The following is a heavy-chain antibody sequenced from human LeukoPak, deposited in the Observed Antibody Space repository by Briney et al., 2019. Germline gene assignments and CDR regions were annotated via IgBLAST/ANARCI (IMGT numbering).Heavy chain of an antibody. J-gene: IGHJ4*02. V-gene: IGHV3-7*03. Sequence: GGSLRLSCAASGFTFSAYWMSWVRQAPGKGLEGVANIKQDGSYKYYVDSVKGRFTISRDNAKNSLYLQMNSLRAEDTAVYYCARKTVVGSYFDYWGQGTPVTVSS. CDR2: IKQDGSYK. D-gene: IGHD4-23*01. CDR3: ARKTVVGSYFDY. CDR1: GFTFSAYW.